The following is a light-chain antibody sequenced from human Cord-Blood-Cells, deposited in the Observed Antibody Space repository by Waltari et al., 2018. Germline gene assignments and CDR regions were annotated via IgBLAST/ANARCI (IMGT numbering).Light chain of an antibody. J-gene: IGKJ1*01. CDR2: GAS. CDR1: QSVSSSY. Sequence: EIVLTQSPGTLSLSPGERATLSCRASQSVSSSYLAWYQPEPGQASRLLIYGASSRATGIPDRFSGSGSGTDFTLTISRLEPEDFAVYYCQQYGSSPVTFGQGTKVEIK. CDR3: QQYGSSPVT. V-gene: IGKV3-20*01.